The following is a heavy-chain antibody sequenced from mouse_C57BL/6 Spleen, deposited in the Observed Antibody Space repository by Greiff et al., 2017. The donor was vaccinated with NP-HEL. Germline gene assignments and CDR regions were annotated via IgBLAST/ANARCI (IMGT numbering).Heavy chain of an antibody. D-gene: IGHD2-3*01. Sequence: VQLQQSGAELVKPGASVKLSCKASGYTFTSYWMHWVKQRPGQGLEWIGMIHPNSGSTNYNEKFKSKATLTVDKSSSTAYMQLSSLTSEDSAVYYCARGYDGYYNFDYWGQGTTLTVSS. CDR2: IHPNSGST. J-gene: IGHJ2*01. CDR1: GYTFTSYW. V-gene: IGHV1-64*01. CDR3: ARGYDGYYNFDY.